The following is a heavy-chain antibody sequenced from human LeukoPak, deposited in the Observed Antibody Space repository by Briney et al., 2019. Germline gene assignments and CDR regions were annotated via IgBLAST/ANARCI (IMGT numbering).Heavy chain of an antibody. CDR3: AKGFDWSNIYFDY. D-gene: IGHD3-9*01. V-gene: IGHV3-30*02. CDR2: IRYDGSNK. Sequence: GGSLRLSCAPSGFTFSTYNMNWVRQAPGKGLEWVAFIRYDGSNKYYADSVKGRFTISRDNSKNTLYVQMNSLRAEDTAVYYCAKGFDWSNIYFDYWGQGTLVTVSS. CDR1: GFTFSTYN. J-gene: IGHJ4*02.